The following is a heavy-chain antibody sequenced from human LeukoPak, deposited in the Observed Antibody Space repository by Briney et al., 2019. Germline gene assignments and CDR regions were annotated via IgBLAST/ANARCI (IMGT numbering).Heavy chain of an antibody. CDR1: GFTFSNYW. V-gene: IGHV3-7*01. CDR2: IREDGSEK. Sequence: GGSLSLSCAASGFTFSNYWMSWVRQAPGKGLEWVANIREDGSEKYYVDSVKGRFTISRDNARNSLYLQMNSLRAEDTAVYYCASGRQLGYWGQGTLVTVSS. D-gene: IGHD6-13*01. CDR3: ASGRQLGY. J-gene: IGHJ4*02.